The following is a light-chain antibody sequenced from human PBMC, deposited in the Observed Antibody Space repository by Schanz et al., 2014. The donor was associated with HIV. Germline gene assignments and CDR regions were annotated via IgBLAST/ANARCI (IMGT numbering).Light chain of an antibody. CDR3: TSYTGSSTLVV. CDR2: DVT. J-gene: IGLJ2*01. CDR1: SSDVGGSHS. V-gene: IGLV2-14*03. Sequence: QSVLTQPASVSGSPGQSITISCTGTSSDVGGSHSVSWFQQNPGKAPRLLIYDVTNRPSGVSNRFSGSKSGNTASLTISGLQAEDEADYYCTSYTGSSTLVVFGGGTKLTVL.